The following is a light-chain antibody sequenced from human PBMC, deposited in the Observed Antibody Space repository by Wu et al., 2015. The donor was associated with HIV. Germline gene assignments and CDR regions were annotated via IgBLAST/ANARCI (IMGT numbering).Light chain of an antibody. Sequence: EIVLTQSPATLSLSPGERATLSCRASQSVSTYLAWYQQKPGQAPRLLIYDASNRATGIPARFSGSGSGTDFTLTISSLEPEDFAVYFCQQRRNWPPHSFGQGTKLEIK. CDR1: QSVSTY. CDR2: DAS. V-gene: IGKV3-11*01. CDR3: QQRRNWPPHS. J-gene: IGKJ2*03.